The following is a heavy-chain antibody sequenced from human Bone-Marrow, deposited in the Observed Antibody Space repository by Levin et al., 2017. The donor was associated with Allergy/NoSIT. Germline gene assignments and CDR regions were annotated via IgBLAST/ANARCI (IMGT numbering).Heavy chain of an antibody. Sequence: SCAASGFSFSNAWMSWVRQAPGRGLEWVGRIKSKSGGGTTDYAAPVKGRFTISRDASKPTLYLQMNSLKTEDTAVYYCTTNPPFSNFYFDYWGQGTLVTVSS. CDR2: IKSKSGGGTT. J-gene: IGHJ4*02. CDR1: GFSFSNAW. V-gene: IGHV3-15*01. D-gene: IGHD4-11*01. CDR3: TTNPPFSNFYFDY.